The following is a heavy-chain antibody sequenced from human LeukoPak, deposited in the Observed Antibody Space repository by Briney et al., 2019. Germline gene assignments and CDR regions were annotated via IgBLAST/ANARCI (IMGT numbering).Heavy chain of an antibody. D-gene: IGHD6-19*01. CDR2: ISSSSSYI. CDR3: ANLRLSTGIAVAGTGGDY. V-gene: IGHV3-21*01. J-gene: IGHJ4*02. CDR1: GFTFSSYG. Sequence: GGSLRLSCAASGFTFSSYGMNWVRQAPGKGLKWVSSISSSSSYIYYADSVKGRFTISRDNAKNSLYLQMNSLRAEDTAVYYCANLRLSTGIAVAGTGGDYWGQGTLVTVSS.